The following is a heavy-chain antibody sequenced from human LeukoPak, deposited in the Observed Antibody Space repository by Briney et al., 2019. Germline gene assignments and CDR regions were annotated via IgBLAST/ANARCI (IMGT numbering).Heavy chain of an antibody. V-gene: IGHV3-7*01. CDR1: GFTFSSYW. CDR3: ARDYDFWTGCFDY. CDR2: IKEDGSEK. J-gene: IGHJ4*02. Sequence: GGSLRLSCAASGFTFSSYWMSWVRQAPGKGLEWVANIKEDGSEKHYVDSVKGRFTISRDSAKNSLYLQMNSLRAEDTAVYYCARDYDFWTGCFDYWGQGTLVTVSS. D-gene: IGHD3-3*01.